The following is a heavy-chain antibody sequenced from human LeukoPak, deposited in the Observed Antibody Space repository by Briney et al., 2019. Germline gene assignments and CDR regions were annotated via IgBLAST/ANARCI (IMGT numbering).Heavy chain of an antibody. V-gene: IGHV3-21*01. Sequence: PGGSLRLSCAASGFTFSSYSMNWVRQAPGKGLEWVSSISSSSSYIYYADSVKGRFTISRDNAKNSLYLQMNSLRAEDTAVYYCARALGYCSSTSCKPINFDDWGQGTLVTVSS. J-gene: IGHJ4*02. D-gene: IGHD2-2*01. CDR1: GFTFSSYS. CDR3: ARALGYCSSTSCKPINFDD. CDR2: ISSSSSYI.